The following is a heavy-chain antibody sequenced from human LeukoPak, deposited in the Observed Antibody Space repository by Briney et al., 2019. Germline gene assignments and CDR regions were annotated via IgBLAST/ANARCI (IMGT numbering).Heavy chain of an antibody. CDR1: GDSISSGDYY. CDR3: ARETSQKGAHYMDV. D-gene: IGHD3-16*01. CDR2: IYYSVST. V-gene: IGHV4-39*07. J-gene: IGHJ6*03. Sequence: SQTLSLTCTVSGDSISSGDYYWSWIRQPPGKGLEWIGSIYYSVSTYYNPSLKSRVAISVDTSKNQFSLKLSSVTAADTAVYYCARETSQKGAHYMDVWGKGTTVTISS.